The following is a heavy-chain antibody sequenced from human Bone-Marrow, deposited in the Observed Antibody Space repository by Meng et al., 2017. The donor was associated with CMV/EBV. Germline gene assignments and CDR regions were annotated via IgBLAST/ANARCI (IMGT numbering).Heavy chain of an antibody. CDR3: ARDLSGSYYPYYFDY. V-gene: IGHV1-18*01. CDR2: ISAYNGNT. Sequence: ASVKVSCKASGYTFTSYGISWVRQAPGQGLEWMGWISAYNGNTNYAQKLQGRVTMTTDTSTSTAYMELRSLRSDDTAVYYCARDLSGSYYPYYFDYWGQGNLVTVSS. J-gene: IGHJ4*02. CDR1: GYTFTSYG. D-gene: IGHD1-26*01.